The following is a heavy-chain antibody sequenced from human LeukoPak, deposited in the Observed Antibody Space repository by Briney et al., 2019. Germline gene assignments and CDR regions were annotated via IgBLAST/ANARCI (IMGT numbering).Heavy chain of an antibody. CDR2: ISYSGST. CDR3: ARHDPYYYDSSGYYSDWYFDR. D-gene: IGHD3-22*01. CDR1: GGSISSYY. J-gene: IGHJ2*01. V-gene: IGHV4-59*01. Sequence: SETLSLTCTVSGGSISSYYWSWIRQPPGKGLEWIGYISYSGSTDYNPSLKSRVTISLDTSKNQFSLRLSSVTAADTAVYYCARHDPYYYDSSGYYSDWYFDRWGRGTLVTVSS.